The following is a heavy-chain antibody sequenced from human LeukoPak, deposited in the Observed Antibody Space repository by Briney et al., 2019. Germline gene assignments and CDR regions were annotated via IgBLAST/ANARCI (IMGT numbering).Heavy chain of an antibody. D-gene: IGHD3-16*02. CDR3: ARPLSSSYRYTFDH. J-gene: IGHJ4*02. Sequence: SETLSLTCIVSGGSISGYYWSWIRQSPGKGLEWIAYIYNSGNTKYNPSLRSRVTISVDTSKNQLSLKLNSVTAADTAVYYCARPLSSSYRYTFDHWGQGAQVTVSS. CDR1: GGSISGYY. V-gene: IGHV4-59*08. CDR2: IYNSGNT.